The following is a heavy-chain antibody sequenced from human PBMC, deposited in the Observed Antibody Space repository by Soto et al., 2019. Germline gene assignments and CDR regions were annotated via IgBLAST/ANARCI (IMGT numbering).Heavy chain of an antibody. CDR1: GGSISSYY. CDR3: AKSRPNYYYYYGMDV. Sequence: SETLSLTCTVSGGSISSYYWSWIRQPPGKGLEWIGYIFYSGSTNYNPSLKSRVTISVDTSKNQFSLKLSSVTAADTAVYYCAKSRPNYYYYYGMDVWGQGTTVT. CDR2: IFYSGST. V-gene: IGHV4-59*01. J-gene: IGHJ6*02.